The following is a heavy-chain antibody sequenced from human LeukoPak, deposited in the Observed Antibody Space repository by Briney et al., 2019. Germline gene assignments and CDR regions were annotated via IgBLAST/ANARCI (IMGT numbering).Heavy chain of an antibody. CDR3: ARDLYDSSGYYLPLRY. D-gene: IGHD3-22*01. J-gene: IGHJ4*02. CDR1: GYTFTSYY. CDR2: INPSGGST. Sequence: VKVXXKASGYTFTSYYMHWVRQAPGQGREWMGLINPSGGSTSYAQKFQGRVTMTRDTSASTVYMELSSLRSEDTAVYYCARDLYDSSGYYLPLRYWGQGTLVTVSS. V-gene: IGHV1-46*01.